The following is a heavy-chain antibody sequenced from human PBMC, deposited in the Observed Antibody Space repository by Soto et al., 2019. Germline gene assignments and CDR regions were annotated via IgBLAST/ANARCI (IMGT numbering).Heavy chain of an antibody. CDR2: IYSGGST. CDR3: ARVRGYSGSTPYFDY. J-gene: IGHJ4*02. V-gene: IGHV3-53*01. CDR1: GFTVSSNY. Sequence: VGSLRLSCAASGFTVSSNYMSWVRQAPGKGLEWVSVIYSGGSTYYADSVKGRFTISRDNSKNTLYLQMNSLRAEDTAVYYCARVRGYSGSTPYFDYWGQGTLVTVSS. D-gene: IGHD5-12*01.